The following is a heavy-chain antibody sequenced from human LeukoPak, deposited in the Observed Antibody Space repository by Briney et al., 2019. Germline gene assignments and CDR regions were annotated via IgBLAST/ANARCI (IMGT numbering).Heavy chain of an antibody. CDR3: AKLLRGVVVPYFDY. CDR2: ISGSGDRT. D-gene: IGHD3-10*01. J-gene: IGHJ4*02. CDR1: GFTFVSNA. V-gene: IGHV3-23*01. Sequence: GGSLSLSCAASGFTFVSNAMSWVRQAPGKGLEWVSAISGSGDRTHYADSVKGRFTVSRDTSKSTLFLQMNSLRAEDTAVYYCAKLLRGVVVPYFDYWGQGTLVTVSS.